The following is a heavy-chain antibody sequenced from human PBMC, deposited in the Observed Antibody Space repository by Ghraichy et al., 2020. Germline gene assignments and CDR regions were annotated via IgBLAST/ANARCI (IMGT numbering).Heavy chain of an antibody. CDR1: GFSLSTSGVG. Sequence: SGPTLVKPTQTLTLTCTFSGFSLSTSGVGVGWIRQPPGKSLEWLALLYWDDDKRYSPSLKNRLTITKDTSKNQVVLTMTNMDPVDTATYYCANRLRNPTNYNYYYGMDVWGQGTTVTVSS. D-gene: IGHD1-14*01. CDR2: LYWDDDK. V-gene: IGHV2-5*02. J-gene: IGHJ6*02. CDR3: ANRLRNPTNYNYYYGMDV.